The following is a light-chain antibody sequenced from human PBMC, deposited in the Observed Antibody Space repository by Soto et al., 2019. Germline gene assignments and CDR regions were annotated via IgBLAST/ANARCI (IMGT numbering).Light chain of an antibody. CDR2: GAS. Sequence: EIVLTQSPDTLSLSPGERATLSCGASQSISRHLPWHQQKRGQAPRLLIYGASSRATGIPDRFSGSGSGTDFTLTISRLEPEDFAVYYCQQYGSSPGTFGQGTKVEIK. CDR1: QSISRH. V-gene: IGKV3-20*01. J-gene: IGKJ1*01. CDR3: QQYGSSPGT.